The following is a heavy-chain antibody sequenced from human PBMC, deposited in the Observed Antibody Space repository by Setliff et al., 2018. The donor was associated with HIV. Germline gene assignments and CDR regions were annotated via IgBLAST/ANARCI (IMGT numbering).Heavy chain of an antibody. CDR1: GFTFSNSW. J-gene: IGHJ6*02. CDR2: INTDGSST. Sequence: GGSLRLSCAASGFTFSNSWMHWVRQAPGKGLVWVSRINTDGSSTYYANSVKGRFTISRDSSKNTLSLQMSSLRAEDTALYYCATGGMAAAGPGGGHGLDVWGQGTTVTVSS. CDR3: ATGGMAAAGPGGGHGLDV. D-gene: IGHD6-13*01. V-gene: IGHV3-74*01.